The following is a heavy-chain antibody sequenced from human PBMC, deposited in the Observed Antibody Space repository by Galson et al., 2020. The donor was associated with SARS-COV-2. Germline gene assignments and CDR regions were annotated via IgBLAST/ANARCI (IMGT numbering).Heavy chain of an antibody. CDR3: ARGGGVDAIRAYYYYGLDV. J-gene: IGHJ6*02. CDR2: NNESGNT. Sequence: TLSLTRAVYGGSLRGYSSSWIRHSPGTGLGWIGENNESGNTNHNPSLKSRVTISMDTSKNRFSLNLSSVTAADTAVYYCARGGGVDAIRAYYYYGLDVWGQGTTVNVSS. D-gene: IGHD2-2*01. V-gene: IGHV4-34*01. CDR1: GGSLRGYS.